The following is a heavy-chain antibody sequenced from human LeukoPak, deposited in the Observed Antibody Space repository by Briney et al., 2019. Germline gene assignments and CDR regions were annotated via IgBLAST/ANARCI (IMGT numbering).Heavy chain of an antibody. CDR3: ASLDSSGYERWHY. D-gene: IGHD3-22*01. V-gene: IGHV4-39*01. CDR1: GGSISSSSYY. Sequence: AETLSLTCTVSGGSISSSSYYWGWIRQPPGKGLEWIGSIYYSGSTYYNPSLKSRVTISVDTSKNQFSLKLSSVTAADTAVYYCASLDSSGYERWHYWGQGTLVTVSS. CDR2: IYYSGST. J-gene: IGHJ4*02.